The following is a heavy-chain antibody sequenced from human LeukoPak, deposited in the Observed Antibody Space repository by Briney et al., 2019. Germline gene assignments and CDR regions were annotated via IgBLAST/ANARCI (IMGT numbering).Heavy chain of an antibody. Sequence: GGSLRLSCAASGFTFSSHGMNWVRQAPGKGLEWVSGSSSIGGRTYYADSVKGRFTVTRDNSRNTLHLQMNSLRVGDTGVYYCAKEIYYYGSGSYFDYWGQGTLVTVSS. CDR2: SSSIGGRT. J-gene: IGHJ4*02. CDR1: GFTFSSHG. V-gene: IGHV3-23*01. D-gene: IGHD3-10*01. CDR3: AKEIYYYGSGSYFDY.